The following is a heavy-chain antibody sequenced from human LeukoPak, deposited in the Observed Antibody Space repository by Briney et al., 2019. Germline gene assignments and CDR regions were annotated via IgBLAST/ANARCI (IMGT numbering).Heavy chain of an antibody. CDR1: GGSISSYY. J-gene: IGHJ4*02. V-gene: IGHV4-59*12. D-gene: IGHD3-16*01. Sequence: SETLSLTCTVSGGSISSYYWSWIRQPPGKGLEWIGYIYYSGSTNYNPSLKSRVTISVDTSKNQFSLKMSSVTAADTAVYCCARRGHYSAYDWGQGTLVTVSS. CDR2: IYYSGST. CDR3: ARRGHYSAYD.